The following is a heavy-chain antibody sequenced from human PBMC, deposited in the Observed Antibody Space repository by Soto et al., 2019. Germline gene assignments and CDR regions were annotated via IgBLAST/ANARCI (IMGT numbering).Heavy chain of an antibody. D-gene: IGHD3-10*01. V-gene: IGHV3-33*01. CDR1: GFIFRIYG. CDR3: VRDPWVVIRGADSGYGMDV. CDR2: IWSDEGPR. J-gene: IGHJ6*02. Sequence: GSLQVACSASGFIFRIYGMHWVRQAPGKGLDWVAVIWSDEGPRYYSDSVNGRFTISRDNSKNTLYLQMDSLRAEDTAVYYCVRDPWVVIRGADSGYGMDVWGQGTKVTVYS.